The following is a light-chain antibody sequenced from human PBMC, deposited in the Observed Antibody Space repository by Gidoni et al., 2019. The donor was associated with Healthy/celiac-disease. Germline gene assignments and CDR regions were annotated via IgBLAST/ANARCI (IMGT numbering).Light chain of an antibody. V-gene: IGLV3-1*01. CDR3: QAWDSSTFVV. CDR1: KLGDKY. J-gene: IGLJ2*01. CDR2: QES. Sequence: SYELTQPPSVSVSPGQTASITCSGDKLGDKYACWYQQKPGQSPVLVIYQESKRPSGIPERFSGSNSGNTATLTISGTQAMDEADYYCQAWDSSTFVVFGRGTKLTVL.